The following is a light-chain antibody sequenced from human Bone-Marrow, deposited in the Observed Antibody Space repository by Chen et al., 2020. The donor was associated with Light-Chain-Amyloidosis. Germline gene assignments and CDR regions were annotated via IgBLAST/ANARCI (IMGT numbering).Light chain of an antibody. CDR3: SSYTTSGTHV. J-gene: IGLJ1*01. Sequence: QSALTQPASVSGSPGQSITISCTGTSSDVGTYNFVSWYQQHPGKAPKVLIYDVSNRPSGVSNRFSGSKSGNTASLTISGLQAEDEAGYYCSSYTTSGTHVFGTGTKVTVL. CDR2: DVS. CDR1: SSDVGTYNF. V-gene: IGLV2-14*01.